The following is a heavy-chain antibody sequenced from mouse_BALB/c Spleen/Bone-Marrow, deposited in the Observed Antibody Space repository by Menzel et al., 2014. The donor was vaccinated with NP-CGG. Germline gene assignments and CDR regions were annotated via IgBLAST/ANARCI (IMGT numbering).Heavy chain of an antibody. Sequence: EGHLVESGGGLVQPGGPLKLCCAASGFDFSRYWMSWVRQGPGKGLEWIGAINPDSSTINYTPSLKDKFIISRDNAKNPRYLQMSKVRSEDTALYCCARLNYCGNLFVWGTGNTVTVSS. D-gene: IGHD1-1*01. V-gene: IGHV4-1*02. CDR1: GFDFSRYW. CDR2: INPDSSTI. CDR3: ARLNYCGNLFV. J-gene: IGHJ1*03.